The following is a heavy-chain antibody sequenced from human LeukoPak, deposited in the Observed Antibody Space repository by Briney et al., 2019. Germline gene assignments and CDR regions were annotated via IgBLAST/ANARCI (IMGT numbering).Heavy chain of an antibody. Sequence: GGSLRLSCAASGSTFSSYWMHWVRQAPGKGLVWVSHVNTDGRTTNYADSVKGRFTISRDNAKNTLYLQMNSLRAEDTAVYYCVRDIRGFFDPWGQGTLVTVSS. J-gene: IGHJ5*02. V-gene: IGHV3-74*01. CDR2: VNTDGRTT. CDR1: GSTFSSYW. CDR3: VRDIRGFFDP. D-gene: IGHD2-21*01.